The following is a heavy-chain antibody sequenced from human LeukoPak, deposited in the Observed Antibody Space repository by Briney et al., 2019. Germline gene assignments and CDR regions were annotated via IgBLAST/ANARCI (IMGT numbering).Heavy chain of an antibody. D-gene: IGHD6-19*01. CDR3: ARSRGEQWLEPFDY. V-gene: IGHV5-51*01. CDR2: IYPGDSDT. J-gene: IGHJ4*02. CDR1: GYSFTSYW. Sequence: GESLQISCKGSGYSFTSYWIGWVRQMPGKGLEWMGIIYPGDSDTRYSPSFQGQVTISADKSISTPYLQWSSLKASDTATYYCARSRGEQWLEPFDYWGQGTLVTVSS.